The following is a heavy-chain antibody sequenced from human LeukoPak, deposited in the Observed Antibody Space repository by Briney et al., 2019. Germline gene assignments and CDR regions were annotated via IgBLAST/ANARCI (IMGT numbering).Heavy chain of an antibody. Sequence: ASVKVSCKASGYTFNSYGISWVRQAPGQGLEWMGWISAYNGNTNYAQKLQGRVTMTTDTSTNTAYMELRSLRSGDTAVYYCARDSLYYYDSSGYYPTGAFDIWGQGTMVTVSS. J-gene: IGHJ3*02. D-gene: IGHD3-22*01. V-gene: IGHV1-18*01. CDR1: GYTFNSYG. CDR2: ISAYNGNT. CDR3: ARDSLYYYDSSGYYPTGAFDI.